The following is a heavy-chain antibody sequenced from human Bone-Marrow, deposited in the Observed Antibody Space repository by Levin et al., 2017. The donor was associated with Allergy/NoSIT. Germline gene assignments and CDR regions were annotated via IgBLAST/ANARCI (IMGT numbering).Heavy chain of an antibody. CDR1: GGSISSYY. V-gene: IGHV4-59*01. CDR3: AGGSIYGGYWFDP. J-gene: IGHJ5*02. CDR2: IYYSGST. Sequence: SQTLSLTCTVSGGSISSYYWSWIRQPPGKGLEWIGYIYYSGSTNYNPSLKSRVTTSVDTSKNQFSLKLSSVTAADTAVYYCAGGSIYGGYWFDPWGQGTLVTVSS. D-gene: IGHD4-23*01.